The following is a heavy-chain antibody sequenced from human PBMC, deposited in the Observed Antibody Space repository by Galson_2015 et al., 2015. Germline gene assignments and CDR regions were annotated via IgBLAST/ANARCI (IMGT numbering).Heavy chain of an antibody. D-gene: IGHD2-15*01. Sequence: SLRLSCAASGFTFSSYGMHWVRQAPGKGLEWVVVISYDGSNKYYADSVKGRFTISRDNSKNTLYLQMNSLRAEDTAVYYCAKNPARYCSGGSCPGVGDYWGQGTLVTVSS. CDR3: AKNPARYCSGGSCPGVGDY. CDR2: ISYDGSNK. V-gene: IGHV3-30*18. CDR1: GFTFSSYG. J-gene: IGHJ4*02.